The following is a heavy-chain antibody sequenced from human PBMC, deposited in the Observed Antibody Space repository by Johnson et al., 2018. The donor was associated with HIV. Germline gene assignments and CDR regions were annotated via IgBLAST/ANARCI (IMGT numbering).Heavy chain of an antibody. Sequence: VQLVESGGGLVQPGRSLRLSCAASGFTFDDYAMHWVRQAPGKGLEWVSGLSWNSGSIGYADSVTGRFPISRDNAKNSLYLQMNSLRAEDTALYYCAKAGVALYSSSRGTFDIWGQGTMVTVSS. CDR2: LSWNSGSI. CDR3: AKAGVALYSSSRGTFDI. J-gene: IGHJ3*02. V-gene: IGHV3-9*01. D-gene: IGHD6-13*01. CDR1: GFTFDDYA.